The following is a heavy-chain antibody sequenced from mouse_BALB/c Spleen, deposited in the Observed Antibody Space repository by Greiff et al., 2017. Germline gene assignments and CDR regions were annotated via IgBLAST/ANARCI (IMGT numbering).Heavy chain of an antibody. J-gene: IGHJ4*01. CDR3: ARGRDGRYYAMDY. D-gene: IGHD2-3*01. Sequence: EVKVVESGGGLVQPGGSRKLSCAASGFTFSSFGMHWVRQAPEKGLEWVAYISSGSSTIYYADTVKGRFTISRDNPKNTLFLQMTSLRSEDTAMYYCARGRDGRYYAMDYWGQGTSVTVSS. CDR2: ISSGSSTI. CDR1: GFTFSSFG. V-gene: IGHV5-17*02.